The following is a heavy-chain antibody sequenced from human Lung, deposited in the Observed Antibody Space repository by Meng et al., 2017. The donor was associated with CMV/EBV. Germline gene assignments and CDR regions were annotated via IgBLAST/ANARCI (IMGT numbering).Heavy chain of an antibody. CDR1: GGFISNYY. J-gene: IGHJ4*02. D-gene: IGHD3-10*01. CDR3: AREDVGWVYGSGLDY. CDR2: IYDSGT. V-gene: IGHV4-59*01. Sequence: SXTXSLXCTVSGGFISNYYWSWIRQPPGKRLEWIGYIYDSGTNYNPPLKSRVTISIDTSKNQLSLNLISVTAADTAVYYCAREDVGWVYGSGLDYWGQGTXVTGSS.